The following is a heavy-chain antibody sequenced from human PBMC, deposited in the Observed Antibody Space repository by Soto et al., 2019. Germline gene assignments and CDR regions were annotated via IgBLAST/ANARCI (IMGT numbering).Heavy chain of an antibody. CDR3: PRPFPSSGYYHIDY. V-gene: IGHV4-39*01. J-gene: IGHJ4*02. CDR2: IDYSGGT. Sequence: SETLSLTCTVAGGSISSSNYYWGWIRQPPGKGLEWIGRIDYSGGTYSTPSQKSRVTISLATSKNQFSLKLRSVTAADTAVYYCPRPFPSSGYYHIDYWGQGTLVTASS. CDR1: GGSISSSNYY. D-gene: IGHD3-22*01.